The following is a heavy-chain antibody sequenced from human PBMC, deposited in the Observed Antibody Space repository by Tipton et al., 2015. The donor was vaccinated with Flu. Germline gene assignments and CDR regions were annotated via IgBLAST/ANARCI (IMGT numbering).Heavy chain of an antibody. J-gene: IGHJ4*02. CDR2: IYSGGST. CDR3: AKAAYYDSSGYYLDY. D-gene: IGHD3-22*01. Sequence: SLRLSCAASGFTVSSNYMSWVRQAPGKGLEWVSVIYSGGSTYYADSVKGRFTISRDNSKDTLYLQMNSLRAEDTAVYYCAKAAYYDSSGYYLDYWGQGTLVTVSS. V-gene: IGHV3-66*01. CDR1: GFTVSSNY.